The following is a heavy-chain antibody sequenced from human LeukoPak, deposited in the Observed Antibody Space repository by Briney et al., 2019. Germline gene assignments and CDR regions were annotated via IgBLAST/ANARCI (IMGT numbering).Heavy chain of an antibody. CDR2: IYYSGST. V-gene: IGHV4-59*12. CDR3: ARRRQYCSSTSCYTGSQGKYFQH. CDR1: GGSISSYY. D-gene: IGHD2-2*02. J-gene: IGHJ1*01. Sequence: SETLSLTCTVSGGSISSYYWSWIRQPPGKGLEWIGYIYYSGSTNYNPSLKSRVTISVDTSKNQFSLKLSSVTAADTAVYYCARRRQYCSSTSCYTGSQGKYFQHWGQGTLVTVSS.